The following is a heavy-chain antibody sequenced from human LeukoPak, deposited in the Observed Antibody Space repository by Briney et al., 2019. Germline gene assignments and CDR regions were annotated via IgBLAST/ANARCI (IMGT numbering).Heavy chain of an antibody. J-gene: IGHJ4*02. V-gene: IGHV3-33*01. CDR3: ATYSIGPATDFDY. CDR2: IWSDGGKS. CDR1: GFTFSAYG. D-gene: IGHD2-2*01. Sequence: GGSLRLSCAASGFTFSAYGMHWVRQAPGKGLEWVAVIWSDGGKSYNSDSVKGRFTISRDNSKNTLYLQMNSLRADDTAVYYCATYSIGPATDFDYWGQGTLVTVSS.